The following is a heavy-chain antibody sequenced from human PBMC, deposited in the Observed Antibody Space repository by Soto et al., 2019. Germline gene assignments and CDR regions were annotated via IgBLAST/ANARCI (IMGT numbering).Heavy chain of an antibody. CDR1: GFTFGDYA. Sequence: GGSLRLSCTASGFTFGDYAMSWVRQAPGKGLEWVGFIRSKAYGGTAEYAASVKGRFTISRDDSKSIAYLQMNSLKTEDTAVYYCTRGQGGDTDMVLAWGQGTLVTVSS. J-gene: IGHJ4*02. V-gene: IGHV3-49*04. CDR2: IRSKAYGGTA. D-gene: IGHD5-18*01. CDR3: TRGQGGDTDMVLA.